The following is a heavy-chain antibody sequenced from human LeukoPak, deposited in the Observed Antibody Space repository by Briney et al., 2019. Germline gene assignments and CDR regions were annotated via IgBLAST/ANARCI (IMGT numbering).Heavy chain of an antibody. D-gene: IGHD6-19*01. CDR3: ARVMASSGSFDY. CDR2: ISSSSSYI. V-gene: IGHV3-21*01. J-gene: IGHJ4*02. CDR1: GFTFSSYS. Sequence: GGSLRLSCAASGFTFSSYSMTWVRQAPGKGLEWVSSISSSSSYIYYADSVKGRFTISRDNAKNSLYLQMNSLRAEDTAVYYCARVMASSGSFDYWGQGTLVTVSS.